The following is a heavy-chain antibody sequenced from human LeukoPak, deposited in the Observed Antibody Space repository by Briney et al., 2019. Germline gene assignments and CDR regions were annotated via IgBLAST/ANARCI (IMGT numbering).Heavy chain of an antibody. J-gene: IGHJ4*02. Sequence: SETLSLTCTVSGGSINSNGYYWSWVRQHPGKSLEWIGYIYNSGGTYYNPSLKSRLTTSVNTSKNQFSRKLSSVTAAATAVYYCARVVAATIYQFDYWGPGTLVTVSS. D-gene: IGHD2-15*01. CDR1: GGSINSNGYY. CDR2: IYNSGGT. V-gene: IGHV4-31*03. CDR3: ARVVAATIYQFDY.